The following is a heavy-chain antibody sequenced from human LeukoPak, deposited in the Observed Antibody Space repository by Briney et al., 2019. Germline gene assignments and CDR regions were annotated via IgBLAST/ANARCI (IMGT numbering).Heavy chain of an antibody. J-gene: IGHJ4*02. CDR3: ARYSSGGYYFDY. D-gene: IGHD6-19*01. CDR1: GGSISSGGYY. CDR2: IYYSGST. V-gene: IGHV4-31*03. Sequence: KASQTLSLTCTVSGGSISSGGYYWSWIRQHPGKGLEWIGYIYYSGSTYYNPSLKSRVTISVDTSKNQFSLKLTSVTAADTAVYYCARYSSGGYYFDYWGQGTLVTVSS.